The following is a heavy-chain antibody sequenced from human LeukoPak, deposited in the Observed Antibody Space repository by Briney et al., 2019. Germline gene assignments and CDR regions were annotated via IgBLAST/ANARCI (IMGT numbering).Heavy chain of an antibody. V-gene: IGHV1-69-2*01. CDR3: ATDGGIAVAGTDQH. Sequence: ASVKVSCKVSGYTFTDYYMHWVQQAPGKGLEWMGLVDPEDGETIYAEKFQGRVTITAGTSTDTAYMELSSLRSEDTAVYYCATDGGIAVAGTDQHWGQGTLVTVSS. CDR1: GYTFTDYY. D-gene: IGHD6-19*01. CDR2: VDPEDGET. J-gene: IGHJ1*01.